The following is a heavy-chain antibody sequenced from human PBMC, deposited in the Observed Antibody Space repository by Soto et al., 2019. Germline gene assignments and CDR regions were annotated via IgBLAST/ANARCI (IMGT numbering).Heavy chain of an antibody. CDR2: ISGSGATT. CDR3: AKDWVYCSGGSCPRPFDY. CDR1: GFTFSSYA. Sequence: EVQLLESGGGLVQPGGSLRLSCAASGFTFSSYAMTWVRQAPGKGLEWVSTISGSGATTHYADSVKGQFTISRDNSKNPLCLQMNSLRAEDTAVYYCAKDWVYCSGGSCPRPFDYWGQGTLVTVSS. V-gene: IGHV3-23*01. J-gene: IGHJ4*02. D-gene: IGHD2-15*01.